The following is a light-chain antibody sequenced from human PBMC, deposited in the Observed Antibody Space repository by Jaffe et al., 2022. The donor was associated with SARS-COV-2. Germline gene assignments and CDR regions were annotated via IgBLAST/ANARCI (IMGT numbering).Light chain of an antibody. V-gene: IGKV1D-12*01. CDR1: QGISNY. Sequence: DVQMTQSPSSVSASIGDRVTITCRASQGISNYVAWYQQRPGKAPNLLIYTSSTLQSGVPSRFSGGGSGTDFTLTISSLQPEDLATYYCQQANRFPPTFGQGTRLELK. J-gene: IGKJ5*01. CDR2: TSS. CDR3: QQANRFPPT.